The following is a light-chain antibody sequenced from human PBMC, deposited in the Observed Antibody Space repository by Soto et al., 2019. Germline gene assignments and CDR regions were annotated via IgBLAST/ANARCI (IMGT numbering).Light chain of an antibody. J-gene: IGLJ3*02. CDR1: SSDVAAYNH. CDR2: EIA. Sequence: QSALTQPASVTGSPGQSITISCTGTSSDVAAYNHVSWYQQYPGAAPKLIIYEIANRPSGVSDRFSASKSGNTASLTISRLQPGDEADYYCASYTVRKSWVFGGGTKVTVL. V-gene: IGLV2-14*01. CDR3: ASYTVRKSWV.